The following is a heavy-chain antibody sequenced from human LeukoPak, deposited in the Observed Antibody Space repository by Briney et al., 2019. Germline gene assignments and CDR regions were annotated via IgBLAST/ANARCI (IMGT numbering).Heavy chain of an antibody. CDR3: ARADSYGSGTYYNNWFDP. CDR2: IYYSGST. J-gene: IGHJ5*02. CDR1: GGSISSYY. D-gene: IGHD3-10*01. V-gene: IGHV4-59*08. Sequence: PSETLSLTCTVSGGSISSYYWSWIRQPPGKGLEWIGYIYYSGSTNYNPSLERRVTISVDTSKNQFSLKLTSVTAADTAVYYCARADSYGSGTYYNNWFDPWGQGTLVTVSS.